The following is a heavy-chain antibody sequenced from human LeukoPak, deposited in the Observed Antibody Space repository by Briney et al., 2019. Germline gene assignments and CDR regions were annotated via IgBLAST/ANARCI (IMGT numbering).Heavy chain of an antibody. D-gene: IGHD3-22*01. CDR2: ISAYNGNT. CDR3: ARVYYYDSSGYYSFPIDV. Sequence: ASVKVSGKASGYTFTSYGISWVRQAPGQGLEWMGWISAYNGNTNYAQKLQGRVTMTTDTSTSTAYMELRSLRSDDTAVYYCARVYYYDSSGYYSFPIDVWGKGTTVTISS. J-gene: IGHJ6*03. CDR1: GYTFTSYG. V-gene: IGHV1-18*01.